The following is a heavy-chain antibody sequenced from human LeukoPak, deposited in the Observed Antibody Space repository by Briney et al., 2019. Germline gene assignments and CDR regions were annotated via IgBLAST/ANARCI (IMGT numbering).Heavy chain of an antibody. J-gene: IGHJ5*02. CDR1: GFTFSSYS. CDR3: ARVGTADNWFDP. CDR2: ISSSSSYI. D-gene: IGHD5-18*01. V-gene: IGHV3-21*01. Sequence: GGSLRLSCAASGFTFSSYSMNWVRQAPGKGLEWVSSISSSSSYIYYADSVKGRFTISRDNAKNSLYLQMNSLRAEDTAAYYCARVGTADNWFDPWGQGTLVTVSS.